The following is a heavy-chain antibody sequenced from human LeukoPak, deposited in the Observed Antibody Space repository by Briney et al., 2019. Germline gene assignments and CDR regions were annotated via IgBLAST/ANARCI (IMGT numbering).Heavy chain of an antibody. J-gene: IGHJ6*02. CDR3: ARHVYGGTPYGMDV. D-gene: IGHD4-23*01. CDR1: GGSISSNSFY. V-gene: IGHV4-39*01. CDR2: IYYSGST. Sequence: PSETLSLTCTVSGGSISSNSFYWGWIRQPPGKGLGWIGSIYYSGSTYYNPSLKSRVTISVDTSKNQFSLRLSSVTAADTAVYYCARHVYGGTPYGMDVWGQGTTVTVSS.